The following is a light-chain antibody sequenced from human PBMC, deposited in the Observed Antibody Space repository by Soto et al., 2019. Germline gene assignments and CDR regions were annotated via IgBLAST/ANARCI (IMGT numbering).Light chain of an antibody. CDR2: EVS. CDR3: SSYTSSSTLVV. J-gene: IGLJ2*01. V-gene: IGLV2-14*01. CDR1: SSDIGGYVY. Sequence: QSALTQPASVSGSPGQSITISCSGTSSDIGGYVYVSWYQKHPGKAPKLMIYEVSNRPSGVSNRFSGSKSGNTASLTISGLQAEDEADYYCSSYTSSSTLVVFGGGTKLTVL.